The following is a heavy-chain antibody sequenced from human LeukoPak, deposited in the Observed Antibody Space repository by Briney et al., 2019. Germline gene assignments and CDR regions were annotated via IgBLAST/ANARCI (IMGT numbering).Heavy chain of an antibody. CDR1: GLTFSSYA. J-gene: IGHJ4*02. D-gene: IGHD3-10*01. CDR2: ISYDGSNK. Sequence: PGRSLRPSCAASGLTFSSYAIHWGRQAPGKWLEWGAVISYDGSNKYYADSVKCRFTISRDNCKNTLYLQMNSLRAKDTAVYYCARIGSGSPLGYWGQGTLVTVSS. CDR3: ARIGSGSPLGY. V-gene: IGHV3-30*04.